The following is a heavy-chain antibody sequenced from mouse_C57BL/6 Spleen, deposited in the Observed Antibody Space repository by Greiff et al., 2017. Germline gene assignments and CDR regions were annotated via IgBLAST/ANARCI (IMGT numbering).Heavy chain of an antibody. CDR1: GFSLTSYG. CDR2: IWRGGST. D-gene: IGHD2-3*01. Sequence: QVQLQQSGPGLVQPSQSLSITCTVSGFSLTSYGVHWVRQSPGKGLEWLGVIWRGGSTDYNAAFMSRLSITKDNSKSQVFFKMNSLQADDTAIYDCAKNPGWLLHDYAMDYWGQGTSVTVSS. J-gene: IGHJ4*01. V-gene: IGHV2-5*01. CDR3: AKNPGWLLHDYAMDY.